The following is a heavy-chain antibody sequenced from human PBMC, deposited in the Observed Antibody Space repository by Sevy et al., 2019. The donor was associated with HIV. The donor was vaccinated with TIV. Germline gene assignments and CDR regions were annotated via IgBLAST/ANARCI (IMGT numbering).Heavy chain of an antibody. D-gene: IGHD3-22*01. CDR2: ISWKSGSI. CDR1: GFTFDDYA. V-gene: IGHV3-9*01. J-gene: IGHJ4*02. Sequence: GGSLRLSCAASGFTFDDYAMHWVRQAPGKGLEWVSGISWKSGSIGYADSVKGRFTISRDNSKNTLYLQMNSLRAEDTAVYYCAKGGFTMIEYYFDYWGQGTLVTVSS. CDR3: AKGGFTMIEYYFDY.